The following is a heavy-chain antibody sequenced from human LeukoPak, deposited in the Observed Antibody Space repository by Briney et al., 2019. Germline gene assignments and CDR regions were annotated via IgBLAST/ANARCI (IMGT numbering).Heavy chain of an antibody. CDR1: GFTFSSYG. Sequence: PGRSLRLSCAASGFTFSSYGMHWVRQAPGKGLEWVAVISYDGSNKYYADSVKGRFTISRDNSKNTLYLQMNSLRAEDTAVYYCAKGTTWFGELSGYFDYWAREPWSPSPQ. CDR2: ISYDGSNK. D-gene: IGHD3-10*01. J-gene: IGHJ4*02. CDR3: AKGTTWFGELSGYFDY. V-gene: IGHV3-30*18.